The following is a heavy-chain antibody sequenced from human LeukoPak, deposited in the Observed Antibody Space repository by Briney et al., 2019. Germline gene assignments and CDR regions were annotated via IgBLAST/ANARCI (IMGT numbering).Heavy chain of an antibody. V-gene: IGHV1-2*02. CDR3: ARDRSRFLGLCYFDY. D-gene: IGHD3-16*01. CDR2: INPNSGGT. CDR1: GYTFTGYY. J-gene: IGHJ4*02. Sequence: GASVKVSCKASGYTFTGYYMHWVRQAPGQGLEWTGWINPNSGGTNYAQKFQGRVTMTRDTSISTAYMELSRLRSDDTAVYYCARDRSRFLGLCYFDYWGQGTLVTVSS.